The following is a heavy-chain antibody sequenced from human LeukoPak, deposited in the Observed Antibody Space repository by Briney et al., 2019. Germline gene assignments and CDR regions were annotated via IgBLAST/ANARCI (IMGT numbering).Heavy chain of an antibody. CDR3: ARAAPNCSGGSCYSQHFDY. J-gene: IGHJ4*02. CDR2: IYSGGST. Sequence: PGGSLRLSCAASGFTFSSYSMNWVRQAPGKGLEWVSVIYSGGSTYYADSVKGRFTISRHNSKNTLYLQMNSLRAEDTAVYYCARAAPNCSGGSCYSQHFDYWGQGTLVTVSS. CDR1: GFTFSSYS. V-gene: IGHV3-53*04. D-gene: IGHD2-15*01.